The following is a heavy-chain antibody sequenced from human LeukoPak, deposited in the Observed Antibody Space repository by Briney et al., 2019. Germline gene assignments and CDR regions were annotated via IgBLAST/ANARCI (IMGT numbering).Heavy chain of an antibody. CDR3: ARVVPTLAPMTYDSSGTADY. V-gene: IGHV4-30-4*01. CDR2: IYYSGST. J-gene: IGHJ4*02. Sequence: PSETLSPTCTVSGGSISSGDYYWSWIRQPPGKGLEWIGYIYYSGSTYYNPSLKSRVTISVDTSKNQFSLKLSSVTAADTAAYYCARVVPTLAPMTYDSSGTADYWGQGTLVTVSS. CDR1: GGSISSGDYY. D-gene: IGHD3-22*01.